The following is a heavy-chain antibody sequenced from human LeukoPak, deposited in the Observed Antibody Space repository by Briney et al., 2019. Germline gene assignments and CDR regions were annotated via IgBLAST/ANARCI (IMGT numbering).Heavy chain of an antibody. V-gene: IGHV3-21*01. CDR3: ARTVCSSTSCYSDDAFDI. CDR2: ISSSSCYI. D-gene: IGHD2-2*02. CDR1: GFTVSSNY. J-gene: IGHJ3*02. Sequence: PGGSLRLSCAASGFTVSSNYMSWVRQAPGKGLEWVSSISSSSCYIYYADSVKGRFTISRDNAKNSLYLQMNSLRAEDTAVYYCARTVCSSTSCYSDDAFDIWGQGTMVTVSS.